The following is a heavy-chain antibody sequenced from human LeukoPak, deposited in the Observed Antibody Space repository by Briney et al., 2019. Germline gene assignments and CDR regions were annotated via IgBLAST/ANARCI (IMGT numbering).Heavy chain of an antibody. Sequence: ASVKVSCKASGYSFTNYAIHWVRQAPGQGLEWMGWINAGNGNTKYSQKFQGRVTITRDTFASTAYMELTSLRSEDTAVYYCARDLSCSTTNCYESSAYYGMDVWGKGTTVTVSS. V-gene: IGHV1-3*01. CDR3: ARDLSCSTTNCYESSAYYGMDV. J-gene: IGHJ6*04. D-gene: IGHD2-2*01. CDR2: INAGNGNT. CDR1: GYSFTNYA.